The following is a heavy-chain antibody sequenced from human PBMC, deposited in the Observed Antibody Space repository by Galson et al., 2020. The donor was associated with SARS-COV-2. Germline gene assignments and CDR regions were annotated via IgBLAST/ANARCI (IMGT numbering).Heavy chain of an antibody. Sequence: GGSLRLSCAASGFTFSSYAMSWVRQAPGKGLEWVSAISGSGGSTYYADSVKGRFTISRDNSKNTLYLQMNSLRAEDTAVYYCAKGIRLAYCGGDCYSGWFDPWGQGTLVTVSS. J-gene: IGHJ5*02. CDR3: AKGIRLAYCGGDCYSGWFDP. D-gene: IGHD2-21*01. V-gene: IGHV3-23*01. CDR1: GFTFSSYA. CDR2: ISGSGGST.